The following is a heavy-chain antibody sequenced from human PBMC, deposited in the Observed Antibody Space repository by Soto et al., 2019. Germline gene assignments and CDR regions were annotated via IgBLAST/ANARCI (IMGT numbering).Heavy chain of an antibody. CDR1: GFTFTSSA. D-gene: IGHD3-3*01. V-gene: IGHV1-58*01. J-gene: IGHJ4*02. Sequence: SVKVSCKASGFTFTSSAVQWVRQALGQRLEWIGWIFVGSGNTNYAQKFQERVTIPRDMSTSTAYMELSSLRSEDTAVYYCAAAPPPYYDFCSGYTGIYYFAYGAQGTRVPV. CDR2: IFVGSGNT. CDR3: AAAPPPYYDFCSGYTGIYYFAY.